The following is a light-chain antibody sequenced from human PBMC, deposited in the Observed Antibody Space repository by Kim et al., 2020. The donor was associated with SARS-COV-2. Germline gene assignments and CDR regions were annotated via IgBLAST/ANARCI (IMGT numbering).Light chain of an antibody. J-gene: IGKJ4*01. CDR2: GAS. CDR3: QQYNNWPLT. CDR1: RSVNNN. V-gene: IGKV3-15*01. Sequence: EIVMTQSPAPLSVSPGERATLSCRASRSVNNNLAWYQQKPGQAPRLLIYGASTRATGIPARFSGSGSGTEFTLTISSLQSEDFAVYYCQQYNNWPLTFGGGTKVDIK.